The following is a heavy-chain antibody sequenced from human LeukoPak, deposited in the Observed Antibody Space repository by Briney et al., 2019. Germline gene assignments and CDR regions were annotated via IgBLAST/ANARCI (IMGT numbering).Heavy chain of an antibody. D-gene: IGHD1-26*01. CDR2: ISAYNGNT. V-gene: IGHV1-18*01. J-gene: IGHJ4*02. Sequence: GASEKVSCKASGYTFTSYSINWVRQAPGQGLEWMEWISAYNGNTKYAQKLQGRVTMTTDTSTSTAYMELRSLRSDDTAVYYCARGLGGSGSYFLTFDYWGQGTLVTVSS. CDR1: GYTFTSYS. CDR3: ARGLGGSGSYFLTFDY.